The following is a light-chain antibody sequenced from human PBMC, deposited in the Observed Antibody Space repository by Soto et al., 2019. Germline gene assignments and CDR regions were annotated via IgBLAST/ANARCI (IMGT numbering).Light chain of an antibody. J-gene: IGLJ1*01. CDR2: EGF. CDR3: RSHAGRNTYV. Sequence: QSALTQPASVSGSPGQAITISCTGTSSDVGSGNVVSWYQHYPGKAPQLIIYEGFKRPSGVSSRFSGSKSGNTASLTISGLQAEDEAEYYCRSHAGRNTYVFGTGTKLTVL. CDR1: SSDVGSGNV. V-gene: IGLV2-23*01.